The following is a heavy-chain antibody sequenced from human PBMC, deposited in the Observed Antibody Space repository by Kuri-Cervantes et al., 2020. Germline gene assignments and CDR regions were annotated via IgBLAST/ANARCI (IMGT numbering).Heavy chain of an antibody. CDR3: ARLYYDILTDVPDAFDI. Sequence: GESLKISCAASGFTFSSYAMTWVRQAPGKGLEWVSYISSSSSTIYYADSVKGRFTISRDNAKNSLYLQMNSLRVEDTAVYYCARLYYDILTDVPDAFDIWGQGTMVTVSS. D-gene: IGHD3-9*01. V-gene: IGHV3-48*01. CDR2: ISSSSSTI. J-gene: IGHJ3*02. CDR1: GFTFSSYA.